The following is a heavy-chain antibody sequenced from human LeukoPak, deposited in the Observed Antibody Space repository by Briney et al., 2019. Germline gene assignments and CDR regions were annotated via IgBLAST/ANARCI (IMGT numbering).Heavy chain of an antibody. D-gene: IGHD3-3*01. CDR1: GFSFSSTW. CDR2: IKQDGSEK. V-gene: IGHV3-7*01. J-gene: IGHJ4*02. Sequence: PGGSLRLSCAASGFSFSSTWMSWLRQAPGKGLEWVANIKQDGSEKSYLDSVKGRFTISRDNAKNSLYLQMNSLRVEDTAVYYCARGLYWSGYYGGRCLDYWGQGTLVTVSS. CDR3: ARGLYWSGYYGGRCLDY.